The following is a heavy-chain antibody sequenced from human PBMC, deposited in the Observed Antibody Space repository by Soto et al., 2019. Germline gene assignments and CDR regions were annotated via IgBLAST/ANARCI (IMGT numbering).Heavy chain of an antibody. CDR3: ARDLFPAYCGGDCYPTYYFDY. CDR2: ISSSSSYI. D-gene: IGHD2-21*01. CDR1: GFTFSSYS. V-gene: IGHV3-21*01. J-gene: IGHJ4*02. Sequence: GGSLRLSCAASGFTFSSYSMNWVRQAPGKGLEWVSSISSSSSYIYYADSVKGRFTISRDNAKNSLYLQMNSLRAEDTAVYYCARDLFPAYCGGDCYPTYYFDYWGQGTLVTVSS.